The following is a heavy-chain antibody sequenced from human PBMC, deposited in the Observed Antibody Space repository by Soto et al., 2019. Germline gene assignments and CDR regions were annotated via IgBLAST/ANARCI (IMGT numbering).Heavy chain of an antibody. CDR1: GDTFSFYT. Sequence: QVQLVQSGAEVKKPGFSVKVSCKASGDTFSFYTINWVRQAPGLGLEWMGRVNPIVSMSNYAQKFQGRVTITAHKSTNTAYMQLSSLRSEDTAIYYCAASYGSGYRAFDYWGQGALVTVSS. J-gene: IGHJ4*02. D-gene: IGHD3-10*01. CDR3: AASYGSGYRAFDY. CDR2: VNPIVSMS. V-gene: IGHV1-69*02.